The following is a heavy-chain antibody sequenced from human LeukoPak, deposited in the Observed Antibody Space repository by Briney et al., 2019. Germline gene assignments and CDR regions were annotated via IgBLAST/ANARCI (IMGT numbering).Heavy chain of an antibody. J-gene: IGHJ3*02. CDR1: GFTFSSYS. V-gene: IGHV3-21*01. CDR2: ISSGSSYI. D-gene: IGHD6-6*01. Sequence: GGSLRLSCAASGFTFSSYSMNWVRQAPGKGLEWVSSISSGSSYIYYADSLKGRFTISRDNAKNSLYLQMNSLRAEDTAVYYCARLSSYAFDIWGQGTMVTVSS. CDR3: ARLSSYAFDI.